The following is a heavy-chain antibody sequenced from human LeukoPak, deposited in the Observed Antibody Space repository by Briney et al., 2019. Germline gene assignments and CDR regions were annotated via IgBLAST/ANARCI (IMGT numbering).Heavy chain of an antibody. D-gene: IGHD1-7*01. Sequence: SQTLSDTRTVSRASLSGYKTYRSWPRQPAGKGLEWVGRIYFSGASTYNFSFKSRATISLDMSRNQVSLQLYSVTAAHTAIYFCAREAGSWNFGILDYWGQGALVTVSS. CDR1: RASLSGYKTY. J-gene: IGHJ4*02. CDR2: IYFSGAS. V-gene: IGHV4-61*02. CDR3: AREAGSWNFGILDY.